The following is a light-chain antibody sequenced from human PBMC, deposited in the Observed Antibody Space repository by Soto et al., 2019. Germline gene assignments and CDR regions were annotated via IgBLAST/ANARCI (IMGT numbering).Light chain of an antibody. J-gene: IGLJ1*01. CDR1: SSDVGGYNY. CDR2: EVS. CDR3: SSYTSSSTLV. Sequence: QSALTQPASMSGSPGQSITISCTGTSSDVGGYNYVSWYQQHPGKAPKLLIFEVSNRPSGVSTRFSGSKSGSTASLTISGLQADDEADYYCSSYTSSSTLVFGTETKLTVL. V-gene: IGLV2-14*01.